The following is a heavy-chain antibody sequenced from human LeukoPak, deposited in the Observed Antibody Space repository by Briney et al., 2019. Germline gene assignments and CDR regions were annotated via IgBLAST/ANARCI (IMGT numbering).Heavy chain of an antibody. J-gene: IGHJ4*02. Sequence: SGTLSLTGTVYGGSIRSSYYYWGWIRQPPGKGLEWIGSIYYSGSTDYNPTLKIRVTISVDTSKKQLSLKLRSVTAADTAVYYCARLRDEGYSYGSLDYWGQGTLVTVPT. D-gene: IGHD5-18*01. CDR2: IYYSGST. CDR1: GGSIRSSYYY. CDR3: ARLRDEGYSYGSLDY. V-gene: IGHV4-39*01.